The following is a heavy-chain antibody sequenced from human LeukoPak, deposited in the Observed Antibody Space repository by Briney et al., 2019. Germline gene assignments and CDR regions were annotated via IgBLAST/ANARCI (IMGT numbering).Heavy chain of an antibody. V-gene: IGHV3-74*01. D-gene: IGHD3-22*01. CDR3: ARDLGQYYDTSDNWFDP. Sequence: GGSLRLSCAASGFTFSNYWMHWVRQAPGKGLVWVSRINSDGINTSYADSVKGRFTISRDNAKNTLNLQMNSLRAEDSAVYYCARDLGQYYDTSDNWFDPWGQGTLVTVSS. J-gene: IGHJ5*02. CDR1: GFTFSNYW. CDR2: INSDGINT.